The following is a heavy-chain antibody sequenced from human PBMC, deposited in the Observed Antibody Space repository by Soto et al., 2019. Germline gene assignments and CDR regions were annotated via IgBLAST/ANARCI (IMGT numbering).Heavy chain of an antibody. J-gene: IGHJ6*02. V-gene: IGHV5-51*01. Sequence: PGESLKISCKGSGYSFTSYWIGWVRQMPGKGLEWMGIIYPGDSDTRYSPSFQGQVTISPDKSISTAYLQWSSLKASDTAMYYCARHRHTHYGDYYYGMDFWGQGTTVTVSS. CDR1: GYSFTSYW. CDR3: ARHRHTHYGDYYYGMDF. D-gene: IGHD4-17*01. CDR2: IYPGDSDT.